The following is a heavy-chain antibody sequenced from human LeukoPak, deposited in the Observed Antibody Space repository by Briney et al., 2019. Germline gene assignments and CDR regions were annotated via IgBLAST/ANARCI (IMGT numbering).Heavy chain of an antibody. D-gene: IGHD6-13*01. CDR1: GGSXSSYX. V-gene: IGHV4-59*01. CDR2: IXXSGST. J-gene: IGHJ1*01. Sequence: SLXXXXSGGSXSSYXXSWIRXPPGXXXEWXGXIXXSGSTNYNPSLKSRVTISVDTSKNQFSLKLSSVTAADTAVYYCASQYSSSWYFNGAEYFQHWGQGTLVTVSS. CDR3: ASQYSSSWYFNGAEYFQH.